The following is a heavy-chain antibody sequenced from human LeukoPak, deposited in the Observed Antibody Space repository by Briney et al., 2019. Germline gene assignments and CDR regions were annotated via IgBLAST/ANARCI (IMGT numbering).Heavy chain of an antibody. J-gene: IGHJ1*01. CDR1: GFTPSGYE. CDR3: ARGGTLEYFQH. Sequence: PGGSLRLSCAPSGFTPSGYEMNCVRQTPGRGLWWVSYIGSSGSTIYYAETVKGRFTISRDNAKNSLYLQMNSLRAEDTAVYYCARGGTLEYFQHWGQGTLVTVSS. V-gene: IGHV3-48*03. CDR2: IGSSGSTI.